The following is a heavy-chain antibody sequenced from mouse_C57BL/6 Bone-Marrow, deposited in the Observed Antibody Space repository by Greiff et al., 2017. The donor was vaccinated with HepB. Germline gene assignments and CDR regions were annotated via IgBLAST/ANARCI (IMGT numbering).Heavy chain of an antibody. J-gene: IGHJ1*03. CDR2: IHPNSGST. D-gene: IGHD1-1*01. CDR1: GYTFTSYW. V-gene: IGHV1-64*01. Sequence: QVQLKQPGAELVKPGASVKLSCKASGYTFTSYWMHWVKQRPGQGLEWIGMIHPNSGSTNYNEKFKSKATLTVDKSSSTAYMQLSSLTSEDSAVYYCARPITTVVATRGYWYFDVWGTGTTVTVSS. CDR3: ARPITTVVATRGYWYFDV.